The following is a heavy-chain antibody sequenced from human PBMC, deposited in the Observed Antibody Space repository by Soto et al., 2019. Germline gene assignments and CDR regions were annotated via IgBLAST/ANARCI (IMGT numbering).Heavy chain of an antibody. J-gene: IGHJ4*02. CDR1: GFTFSSYA. D-gene: IGHD6-19*01. V-gene: IGHV3-23*01. CDR2: ISGSGGST. CDR3: ARRSSGWYFAY. Sequence: EVQLLESGGGLVQPGGSLRLSCAASGFTFSSYAMSWVRQAPGKGLEWVSAISGSGGSTYYADSVKGRFTISRDNSKNTLYLQMTSLRAEDTVVSYYARRSSGWYFAYWGQGTLVTVSS.